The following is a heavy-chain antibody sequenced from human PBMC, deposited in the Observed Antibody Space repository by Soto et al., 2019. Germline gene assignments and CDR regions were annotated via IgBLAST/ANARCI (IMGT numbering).Heavy chain of an antibody. D-gene: IGHD3-3*01. V-gene: IGHV3-48*02. CDR3: ARNPITIFGVVIMSGVDY. J-gene: IGHJ4*02. Sequence: EVQLVESGGGLVQPGGSLRLSCAASGFTFSSYSMNWVRQAPGKGLEWDSYISSSSSTIYYADSVKGRFTISRDNAKNSLYLQMNSLRDEDTAVYYCARNPITIFGVVIMSGVDYWGQGTLVTVSS. CDR2: ISSSSSTI. CDR1: GFTFSSYS.